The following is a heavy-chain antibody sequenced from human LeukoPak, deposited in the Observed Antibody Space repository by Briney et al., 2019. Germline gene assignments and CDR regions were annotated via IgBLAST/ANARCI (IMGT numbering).Heavy chain of an antibody. J-gene: IGHJ4*02. V-gene: IGHV4-34*01. D-gene: IGHD3-9*01. CDR2: INHSGST. CDR3: ARGGERNYDILTGYLPPPYYFDY. CDR1: GGSFSGYY. Sequence: SETLSLTCAVYGGSFSGYYWSWIRQPPGKGLEWIGEINHSGSTNYNPSLKSRVTISVDTSKNQFSLKLSSVTAADTAVYYCARGGERNYDILTGYLPPPYYFDYWGQGTLVAVSS.